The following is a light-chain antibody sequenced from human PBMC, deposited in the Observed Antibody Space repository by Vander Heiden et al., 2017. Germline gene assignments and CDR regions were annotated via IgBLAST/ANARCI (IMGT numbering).Light chain of an antibody. CDR1: QSVSSSY. V-gene: IGKV3-20*01. CDR3: QQDSSSIS. J-gene: IGKJ3*01. CDR2: GSS. Sequence: IVLTQSLGTLSLSPGERATLSCRASQSVSSSYLGWYQQKPGQAPSLLIYGSSSRANGIPNRFSGSCSGTDFTLTSSRLAAEVFAVYYWQQDSSSISFGHGTKVDIK.